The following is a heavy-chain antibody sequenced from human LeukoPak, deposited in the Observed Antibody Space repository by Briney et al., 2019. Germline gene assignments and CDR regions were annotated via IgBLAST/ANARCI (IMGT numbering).Heavy chain of an antibody. V-gene: IGHV4-39*07. CDR1: GGSISSSSYY. CDR2: INHSGST. J-gene: IGHJ5*02. D-gene: IGHD3-16*01. Sequence: SETLSLTCTVSGGSISSSSYYWSWIRQPPGKGLEWIGEINHSGSTNYNPSLKSRVTISVDTSKNQFSLKLSSVTAADTAVYYCARGLGRIWFDPWGQGTLVTVSS. CDR3: ARGLGRIWFDP.